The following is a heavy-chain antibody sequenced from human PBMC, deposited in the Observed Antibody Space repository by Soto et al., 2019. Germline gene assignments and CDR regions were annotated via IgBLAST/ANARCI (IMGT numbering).Heavy chain of an antibody. CDR1: GYTFTSYY. J-gene: IGHJ4*02. D-gene: IGHD3-9*01. Sequence: ASVKVSCKASGYTFTSYYMHWVRQAPGQGLEWMGIINPSGGSTSYAQKFQGRVTMTRDTSTSTVYMELSSLRSEDTAVYYCAISGPGTYDILTGYYNVGLFYFDYWGQGTLVTSPQ. V-gene: IGHV1-46*03. CDR3: AISGPGTYDILTGYYNVGLFYFDY. CDR2: INPSGGST.